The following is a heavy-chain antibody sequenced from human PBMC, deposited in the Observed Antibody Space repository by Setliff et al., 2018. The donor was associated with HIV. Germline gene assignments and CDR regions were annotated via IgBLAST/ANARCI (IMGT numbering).Heavy chain of an antibody. J-gene: IGHJ4*02. D-gene: IGHD3-9*01. CDR3: AREPYYDILTGYLDY. V-gene: IGHV3-20*04. CDR2: ITSNGGRT. CDR1: GFTFDDYA. Sequence: LRLSCAASGFTFDDYAMHWVRQAPGKGLEWVSGITSNGGRTGYADSVKGRFTISRDNAKNSLYLQMNSLRAEDTALYYCAREPYYDILTGYLDYWGQGALVTVSS.